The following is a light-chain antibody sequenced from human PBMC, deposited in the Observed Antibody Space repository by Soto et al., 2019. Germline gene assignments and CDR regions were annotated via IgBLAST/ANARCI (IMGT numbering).Light chain of an antibody. CDR1: SSNIGSNT. J-gene: IGLJ1*01. CDR3: AAWDDSLDGYV. V-gene: IGLV1-44*01. Sequence: SVLTQPPSASGTPGQRVTISCSGSSSNIGSNTVNWYQQLPGTAPKLRMYSNNQRPSGVPDRFSGSKSGTSASLAISGLQSEDEDDYYCAAWDDSLDGYVFGTGTKLTVL. CDR2: SNN.